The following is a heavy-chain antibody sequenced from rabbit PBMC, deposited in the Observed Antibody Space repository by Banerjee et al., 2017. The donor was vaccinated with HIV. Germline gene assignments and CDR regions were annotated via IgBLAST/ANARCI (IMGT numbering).Heavy chain of an antibody. Sequence: QEQLEESGGDLVKPGASLTLTCTASGFSFSSGYDMCWVRQAPGKGLEWIACIYVGDGNTFYASWAKGRFTISKPSSTTVTLQMTSLTAADTATYFCAGGGAGYGWTRLDLWGQGTLVTVS. CDR1: GFSFSSGYD. CDR3: AGGGAGYGWTRLDL. J-gene: IGHJ3*01. CDR2: IYVGDGNT. V-gene: IGHV1S45*01. D-gene: IGHD6-1*01.